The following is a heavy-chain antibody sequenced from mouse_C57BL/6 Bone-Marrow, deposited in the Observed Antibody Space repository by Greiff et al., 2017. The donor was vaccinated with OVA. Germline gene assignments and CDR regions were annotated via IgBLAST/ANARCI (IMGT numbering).Heavy chain of an antibody. CDR3: ASPPYGSSYVDY. J-gene: IGHJ2*01. CDR2: ITPSSGYT. Sequence: QVQLQQSGAELAKPGASVKLSCKASGYTFTSYWMHWVKQRPGQGLEWIGYITPSSGYTKYNQKFKDKATLTADKSSSTAYMQLSSLTYEDSAVYYCASPPYGSSYVDYWGQGTTLTVSS. D-gene: IGHD1-1*01. CDR1: GYTFTSYW. V-gene: IGHV1-7*01.